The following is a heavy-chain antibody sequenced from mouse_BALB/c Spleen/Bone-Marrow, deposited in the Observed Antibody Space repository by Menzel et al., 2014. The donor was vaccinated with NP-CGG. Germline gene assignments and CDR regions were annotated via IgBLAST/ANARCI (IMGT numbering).Heavy chain of an antibody. J-gene: IGHJ4*01. CDR2: INPYNDGT. D-gene: IGHD2-4*01. CDR1: GYTFTSYV. V-gene: IGHV1-14*01. CDR3: ARGVYYDYDEGALDY. Sequence: EVQLVESGPELVKPGASVKMSCKASGYTFTSYVMHWVKQKPGQGLDWIGYINPYNDGTKYNEKFKGKATLTSDKSSSTAYMELSSLTSEDSAVYYCARGVYYDYDEGALDYWGQGTSVTVSS.